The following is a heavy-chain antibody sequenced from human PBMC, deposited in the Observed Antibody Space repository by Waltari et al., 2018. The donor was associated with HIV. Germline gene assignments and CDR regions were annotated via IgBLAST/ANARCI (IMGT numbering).Heavy chain of an antibody. CDR2: IKTQTDNAAT. J-gene: IGHJ4*01. D-gene: IGHD2-15*01. CDR3: ATAGYCRDASCYGSDH. V-gene: IGHV3-15*01. Sequence: EVQMVESGGGAVKRGVSLRLSCVVSGLGFRETWLTWVRQAPGKGLEWFGRIKTQTDNAATNYAAPVTGRFIISRDDSRNTLYLQMNGLKVEDTAVYYCATAGYCRDASCYGSDHWGRGTRVTVSS. CDR1: GLGFRETW.